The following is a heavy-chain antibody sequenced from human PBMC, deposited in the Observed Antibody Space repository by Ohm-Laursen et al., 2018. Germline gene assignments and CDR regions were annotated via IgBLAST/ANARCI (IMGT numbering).Heavy chain of an antibody. D-gene: IGHD6-6*01. CDR1: GFTFSDPY. V-gene: IGHV3-74*01. Sequence: SLRLSCAASGFTFSDPYMDWVRQAPGEGLEWVSRINTDGSDTTYADSVRGRFTVARDNAKNLLYLQLNSLRVEDTAVYYCARDSSRRAREGGMDVWGQGTMVTVSS. J-gene: IGHJ6*02. CDR3: ARDSSRRAREGGMDV. CDR2: INTDGSDT.